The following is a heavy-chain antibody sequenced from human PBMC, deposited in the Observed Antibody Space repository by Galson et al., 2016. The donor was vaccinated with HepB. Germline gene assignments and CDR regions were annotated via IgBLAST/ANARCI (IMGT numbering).Heavy chain of an antibody. J-gene: IGHJ4*02. CDR3: AKDLQGVLADQFDY. CDR1: GFTFTSYA. V-gene: IGHV3-23*01. CDR2: IGISGDGT. D-gene: IGHD3-10*01. Sequence: SLRLSCAASGFTFTSYAMTWVRQAPGKGLEWVSGIGISGDGTKYADSVKGRFTISRDNSKNTLLLQMNSLRAEDTAIYYCAKDLQGVLADQFDYWGQGTLVTVSS.